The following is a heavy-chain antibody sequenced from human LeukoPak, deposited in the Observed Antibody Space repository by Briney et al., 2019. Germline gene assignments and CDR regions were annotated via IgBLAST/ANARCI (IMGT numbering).Heavy chain of an antibody. CDR3: AKDAQRGFDYSNSLES. V-gene: IGHV3-33*06. Sequence: GGSLRLSCVPSGFTFSHYAMHWVRQAPGKGLEWVAVIWNDGSDKYYGDSANGRFTISRDNAKKTVYLQMNSLRVEETAVYYCAKDAQRGFDYSNSLESWGQGALVTVSS. J-gene: IGHJ4*02. CDR2: IWNDGSDK. D-gene: IGHD4-11*01. CDR1: GFTFSHYA.